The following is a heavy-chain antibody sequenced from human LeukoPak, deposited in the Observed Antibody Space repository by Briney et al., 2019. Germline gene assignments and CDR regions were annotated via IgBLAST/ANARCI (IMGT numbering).Heavy chain of an antibody. V-gene: IGHV3-23*01. Sequence: PGGPLRLSCAASGFTFSNYAMNWVRQAPGKGLEWVSSISGSGGSTYYADSVKGRFTISRDNSKNTLYLQMNSLRAEDTAVCYCAKDVATVSTRGAFDVWGQGTMVTVSS. D-gene: IGHD4-11*01. J-gene: IGHJ3*01. CDR2: ISGSGGST. CDR1: GFTFSNYA. CDR3: AKDVATVSTRGAFDV.